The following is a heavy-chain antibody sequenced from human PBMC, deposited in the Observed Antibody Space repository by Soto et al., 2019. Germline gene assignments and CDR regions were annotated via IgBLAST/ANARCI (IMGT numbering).Heavy chain of an antibody. V-gene: IGHV1-2*02. CDR1: GYTFIGYY. Sequence: QVQLVQSGAEVKKPGASVKVSCKASGYTFIGYYIHWVRQAPGQGLEWMGWINPNSGGAKYSQKFQLGVTMTSDTSISTAYMELSRLKSDDTAVYYCARSGGGYDLGDYWGKGTLVTVSS. J-gene: IGHJ4*02. D-gene: IGHD5-12*01. CDR2: INPNSGGA. CDR3: ARSGGGYDLGDY.